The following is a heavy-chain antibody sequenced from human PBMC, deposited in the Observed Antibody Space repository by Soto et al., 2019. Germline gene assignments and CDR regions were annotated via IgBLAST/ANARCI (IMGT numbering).Heavy chain of an antibody. CDR2: IYYSGST. V-gene: IGHV4-30-4*01. J-gene: IGHJ4*02. CDR3: ARTWLRPPGTFDY. Sequence: SETLSLTCTFSCGSIISGDYYWSWIRQPPGKGLEWIGYIYYSGSTYYNPSLKSRVTISVDTSRNQFSLKLSSVTAADTAVYYCARTWLRPPGTFDYWGQGTLVTVSS. D-gene: IGHD5-12*01. CDR1: CGSIISGDYY.